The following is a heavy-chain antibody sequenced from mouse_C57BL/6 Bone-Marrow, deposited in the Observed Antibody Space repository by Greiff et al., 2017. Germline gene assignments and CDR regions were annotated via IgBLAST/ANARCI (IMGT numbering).Heavy chain of an antibody. D-gene: IGHD2-3*01. V-gene: IGHV1-81*01. CDR3: ARQDGYHTAY. J-gene: IGHJ3*01. Sequence: VRLQESGAELARPGASVKLSCKASGYTLTSYGIGGVKQRTGQGLGGIGEIYLRSGNTYYNGKLKGKATLTADKSSSTAYMELRSLTSEDSAVYFCARQDGYHTAYWGQGTLVTVSA. CDR2: IYLRSGNT. CDR1: GYTLTSYG.